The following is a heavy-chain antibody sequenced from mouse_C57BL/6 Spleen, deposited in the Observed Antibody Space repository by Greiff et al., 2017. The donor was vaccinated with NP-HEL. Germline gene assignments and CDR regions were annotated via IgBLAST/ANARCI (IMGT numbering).Heavy chain of an antibody. CDR3: AREDDGYYWYFDA. Sequence: EVQVVESEGGLVQPGSSMKLSCTASGFTFSDYYMAWVRQVPEKGLEWVANINYDGSSTYYLDSLKSRFIISRDNAKNILYLQMSSLKSEDTATYYCAREDDGYYWYFDAWGTGTTVTVSS. J-gene: IGHJ1*03. CDR2: INYDGSST. V-gene: IGHV5-16*01. CDR1: GFTFSDYY. D-gene: IGHD2-3*01.